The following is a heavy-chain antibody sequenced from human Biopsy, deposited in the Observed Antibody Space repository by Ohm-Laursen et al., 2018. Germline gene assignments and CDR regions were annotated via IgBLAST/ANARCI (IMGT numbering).Heavy chain of an antibody. D-gene: IGHD4-11*01. V-gene: IGHV4-59*02. CDR2: IYYSVMT. J-gene: IGHJ6*02. Sequence: SGTLSCTCTVSGDSVTKYYWSWIRQPPGKGLEWIGHIYYSVMTNYNPSLQSRVSISVDTSRNQVSLTLSSVTAADTSVYYCARDSGILNYGNFKYYHYYGMDVWGQGTKVTVSS. CDR3: ARDSGILNYGNFKYYHYYGMDV. CDR1: GDSVTKYY.